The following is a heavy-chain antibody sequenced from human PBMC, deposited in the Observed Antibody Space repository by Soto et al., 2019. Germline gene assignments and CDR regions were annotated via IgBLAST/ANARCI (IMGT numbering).Heavy chain of an antibody. Sequence: QVQLVQSGAEVKKPWASVKVSCKASGYTFTSWDVYWVRQAAGQGLEWMGYMNPRSGNTGYEQKFQGRVTMTRDTSISTAYMELSSLTSDDTAVYYCTASSWTGAGLDFWGQGTPVTVSS. J-gene: IGHJ4*01. D-gene: IGHD6-13*01. V-gene: IGHV1-8*01. CDR2: MNPRSGNT. CDR1: GYTFTSWD. CDR3: TASSWTGAGLDF.